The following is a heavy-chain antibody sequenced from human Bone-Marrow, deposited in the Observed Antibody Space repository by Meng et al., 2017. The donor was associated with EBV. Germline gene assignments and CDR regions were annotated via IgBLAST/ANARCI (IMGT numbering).Heavy chain of an antibody. CDR2: IIPIFGTA. Sequence: QWQPVQAGAEVKKPGFSVKVSCKSSGGTFSSYAISWVRQAPGQGLEWMGGIIPIFGTANYAQKFQGRVTITADKSTSTAYMELSSLRSEDTAVYYCARDTHDYGDLTFFDYWGQGTLVTASS. V-gene: IGHV1-69*06. CDR1: GGTFSSYA. D-gene: IGHD4-17*01. CDR3: ARDTHDYGDLTFFDY. J-gene: IGHJ4*02.